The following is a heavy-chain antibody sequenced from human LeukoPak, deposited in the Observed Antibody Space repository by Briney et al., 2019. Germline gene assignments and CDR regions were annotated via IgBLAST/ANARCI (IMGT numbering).Heavy chain of an antibody. CDR2: ISSSSSTI. CDR3: ARMDTRMDV. CDR1: GFTFSTYS. J-gene: IGHJ6*03. V-gene: IGHV3-48*01. Sequence: GGSLRLSCVASGFTFSTYSMNWVRQAPGKGLECISYISSSSSTIYYADSVKGRFTISRDNAKNSLYLQTNSLRAEDTAVYYYARMDTRMDVWGKGTTVTVSS. D-gene: IGHD5-18*01.